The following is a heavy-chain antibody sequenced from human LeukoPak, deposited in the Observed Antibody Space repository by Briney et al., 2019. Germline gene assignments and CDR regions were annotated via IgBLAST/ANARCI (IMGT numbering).Heavy chain of an antibody. Sequence: GGSLRLSCAASGFTFSSYGMIWVRQAPGKGLEWVSGVSGSGDNTYYADSVKGRFTISRDNAKNSLYLQMNSLRAEDTAVYYCARVIVAYDAFDIWGQGTVVTVSS. CDR1: GFTFSSYG. CDR3: ARVIVAYDAFDI. V-gene: IGHV3-23*01. D-gene: IGHD3-22*01. J-gene: IGHJ3*02. CDR2: VSGSGDNT.